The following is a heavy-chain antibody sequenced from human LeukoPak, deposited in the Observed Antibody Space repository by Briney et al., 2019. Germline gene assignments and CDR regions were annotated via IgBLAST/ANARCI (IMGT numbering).Heavy chain of an antibody. D-gene: IGHD6-19*01. CDR1: GYTFIDLY. Sequence: ASVKVSCKTSGYTFIDLYMHWVRQAPGHGLEWLGRINPKTGDTIYAQKFRGRVTMTGDTSISTAYMELSRLEFDDTAVYYCARDRAVAADYWGQGTLVTVSS. V-gene: IGHV1-2*06. CDR2: INPKTGDT. J-gene: IGHJ4*02. CDR3: ARDRAVAADY.